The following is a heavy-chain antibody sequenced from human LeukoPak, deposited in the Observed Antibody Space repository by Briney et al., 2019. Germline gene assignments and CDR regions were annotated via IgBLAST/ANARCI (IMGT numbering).Heavy chain of an antibody. V-gene: IGHV2-5*01. D-gene: IGHD6-13*01. J-gene: IGHJ4*02. CDR1: GFSLSTSGVG. CDR2: IYWNDDK. Sequence: SGPTLVKPTQTLTLTCTFSGFSLSTSGVGVGWIRQPPGKALEWLALIYWNDDKRYSPSLKSRLTITKDTSKNQVVLTMTNMDPVDTATYYCAHASAAAPVLYYFDYWGQGTLVTVSS. CDR3: AHASAAAPVLYYFDY.